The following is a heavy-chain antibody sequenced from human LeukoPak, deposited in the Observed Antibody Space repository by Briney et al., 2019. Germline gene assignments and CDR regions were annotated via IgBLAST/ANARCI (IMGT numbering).Heavy chain of an antibody. V-gene: IGHV4-34*01. CDR3: ARHFKSYIVFDY. CDR2: INHSGST. Sequence: SDTLSLTCAVYGWSFSGYYWRWVRQPPGKGLEWMGEINHSGSTNYNPPLKSQLTISVDTSKNQFSLKLSSVTAADTAVYYCARHFKSYIVFDYWGQGTLVTVSS. J-gene: IGHJ4*02. CDR1: GWSFSGYY. D-gene: IGHD2-15*01.